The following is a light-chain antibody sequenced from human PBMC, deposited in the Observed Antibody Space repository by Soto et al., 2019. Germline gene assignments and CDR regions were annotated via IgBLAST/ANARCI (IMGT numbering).Light chain of an antibody. CDR1: QSISSW. CDR3: EQYNSYSQIT. V-gene: IGKV1-5*03. CDR2: KAS. Sequence: DIQMTQSPSTLSAFVGDRVTITCRASQSISSWLAWYQQKPGKAPKLLIYKASTLESGVPSRFSGSGFGAEFTLTICNLQPDDSATYYCEQYNSYSQITFGQGTRLEIK. J-gene: IGKJ5*01.